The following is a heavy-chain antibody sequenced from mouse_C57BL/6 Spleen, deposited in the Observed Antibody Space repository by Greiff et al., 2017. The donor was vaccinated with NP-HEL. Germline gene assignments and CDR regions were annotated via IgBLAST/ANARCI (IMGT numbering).Heavy chain of an antibody. Sequence: QVHVKQSGPELVKPGASVKISCKASGYAFSSSWMNWVKQRPGKGLEWIGRIYPGDGDTNYNGKFKGKATLTADKSSSTAYMQLSSLTSEDSAVYFCARNYEDWYFDVWGTGTTVTVSS. J-gene: IGHJ1*03. CDR1: GYAFSSSW. CDR2: IYPGDGDT. CDR3: ARNYEDWYFDV. V-gene: IGHV1-82*01. D-gene: IGHD2-4*01.